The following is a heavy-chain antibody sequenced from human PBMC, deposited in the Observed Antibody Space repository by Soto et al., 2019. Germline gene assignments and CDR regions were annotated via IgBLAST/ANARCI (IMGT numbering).Heavy chain of an antibody. CDR2: ISGSGGST. J-gene: IGHJ5*02. Sequence: EVQLLESGGGLVQPGGPLRLSCAVSGFTFSSYVMSWVRQAPGKGLEWVSAISGSGGSTYYADSVKGRFTISRDNSKNTLYLPMNSLRADDTAVYYCAKVGYYDSSGHNWFDPWGQGTLVTVSS. D-gene: IGHD3-22*01. CDR3: AKVGYYDSSGHNWFDP. V-gene: IGHV3-23*01. CDR1: GFTFSSYV.